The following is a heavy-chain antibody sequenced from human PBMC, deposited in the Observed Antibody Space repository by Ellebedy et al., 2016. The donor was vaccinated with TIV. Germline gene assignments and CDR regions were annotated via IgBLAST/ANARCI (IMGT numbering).Heavy chain of an antibody. V-gene: IGHV3-74*01. D-gene: IGHD1-26*01. CDR1: ESTFSNYW. J-gene: IGHJ3*02. Sequence: GESLKISXAASESTFSNYWMHWVRQAPGKGLVWVSRIDFDGSGTSYVDSVKGRFTISRDNAKNMLYLQMNSLRGEDTAVYYCARDYGERGPTNAFDIWGQGTMVTVSS. CDR3: ARDYGERGPTNAFDI. CDR2: IDFDGSGT.